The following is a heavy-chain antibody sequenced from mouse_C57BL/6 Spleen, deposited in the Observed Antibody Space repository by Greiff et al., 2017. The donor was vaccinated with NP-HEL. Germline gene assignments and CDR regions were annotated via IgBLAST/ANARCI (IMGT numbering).Heavy chain of an antibody. J-gene: IGHJ3*01. Sequence: EVMLVESGAELVRPGASVKLSCTASGFNIKDDYMHWVKQRPEQGLEWIGWIDPENGDTEYASKFQGKATITADTSSNTAYLQLSSLTSEDTAVYYCTTPRTGWFAYWGQGTLVTVSA. CDR1: GFNIKDDY. CDR2: IDPENGDT. V-gene: IGHV14-4*01. CDR3: TTPRTGWFAY.